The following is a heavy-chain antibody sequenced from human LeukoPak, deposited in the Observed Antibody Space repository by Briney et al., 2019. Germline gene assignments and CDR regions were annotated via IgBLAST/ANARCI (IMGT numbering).Heavy chain of an antibody. Sequence: PGGSLRLSCAASGFTFSSYAMHWVRQAPGKGLEWVAVISYDGSNKYYADSVKGRFTISRDNSKNTLYLQMNSLRAEDTAVYYRARAPDYAFDYWGQGTLVTVSS. D-gene: IGHD4-17*01. CDR3: ARAPDYAFDY. CDR2: ISYDGSNK. CDR1: GFTFSSYA. J-gene: IGHJ4*02. V-gene: IGHV3-30*04.